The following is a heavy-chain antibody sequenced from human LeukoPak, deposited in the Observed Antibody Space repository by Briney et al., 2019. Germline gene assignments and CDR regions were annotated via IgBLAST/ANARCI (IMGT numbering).Heavy chain of an antibody. J-gene: IGHJ4*02. CDR2: ISYDGSNK. Sequence: GGSLRLSCAASGFTFSSYGMHWVRQAPGKGLEGVAVISYDGSNKSYADSVKGRFTISRDNSKNTLYLHMNSLRAEDTAVYYCAQRPIDYWGQGTLVTVSS. CDR1: GFTFSSYG. CDR3: AQRPIDY. V-gene: IGHV3-30*18.